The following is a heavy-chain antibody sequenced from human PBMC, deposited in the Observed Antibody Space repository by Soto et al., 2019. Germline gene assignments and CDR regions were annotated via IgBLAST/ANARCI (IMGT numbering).Heavy chain of an antibody. Sequence: ASVKVSCKASGYTFTSYAMQWVRQAPGQRRQWMGWINGGKGYTKYSQKFQGRVTITRDTSASKAYMELSSLRSEDTAVYYCAQGFGAWLRFLLYYYYGMDVSGQGTTVTVTS. J-gene: IGHJ6*02. V-gene: IGHV1-3*01. CDR3: AQGFGAWLRFLLYYYYGMDV. CDR2: INGGKGYT. D-gene: IGHD5-12*01. CDR1: GYTFTSYA.